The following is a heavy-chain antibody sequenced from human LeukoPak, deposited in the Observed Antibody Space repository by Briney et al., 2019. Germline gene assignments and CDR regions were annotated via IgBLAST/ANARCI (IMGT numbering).Heavy chain of an antibody. J-gene: IGHJ4*02. Sequence: KSSETLSLTCTVSGDSISSFYWSWIRQPAGKGLEWIGRIYTSGSTNYNPSLKSRVTMSVDTSKNQFSLKLSSVTAADTAVYYCARWGQLGYCSGGSCYEDWGQGTLVTVSS. V-gene: IGHV4-4*07. CDR3: ARWGQLGYCSGGSCYED. CDR1: GDSISSFY. D-gene: IGHD2-15*01. CDR2: IYTSGST.